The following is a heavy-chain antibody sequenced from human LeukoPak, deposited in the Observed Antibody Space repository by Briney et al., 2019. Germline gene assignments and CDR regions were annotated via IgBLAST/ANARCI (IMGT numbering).Heavy chain of an antibody. V-gene: IGHV4-59*08. CDR1: GGSIRGHY. CDR3: ARHLNVDTAMVDY. J-gene: IGHJ4*02. D-gene: IGHD5-18*01. Sequence: PSETLSLTCTVSGGSIRGHYWSWIRHPPGKGLEWIGYIYYSGSTNYNPSLKSRVTISVDTSKNQFSLKLSSVTAADTAVYYCARHLNVDTAMVDYWGQGTLVTVSS. CDR2: IYYSGST.